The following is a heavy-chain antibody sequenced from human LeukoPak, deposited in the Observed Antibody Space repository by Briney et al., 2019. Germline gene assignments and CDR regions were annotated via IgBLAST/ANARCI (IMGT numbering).Heavy chain of an antibody. CDR2: MNRDGSEK. V-gene: IGHV3-7*01. J-gene: IGHJ4*02. Sequence: GGSLRLSCAASGFTFSDFWLSWVRQAPGKGLEWVANMNRDGSEKNYVDSMKGRITISRDNAKNSLYLQMNSLRVEDTAVYYCARERGYDSSGDYWGQGTLVTVSS. D-gene: IGHD3-22*01. CDR1: GFTFSDFW. CDR3: ARERGYDSSGDY.